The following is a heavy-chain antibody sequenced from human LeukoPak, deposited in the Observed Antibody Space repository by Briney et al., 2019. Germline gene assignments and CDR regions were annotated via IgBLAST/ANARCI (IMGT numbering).Heavy chain of an antibody. CDR1: GGSSSDINYY. D-gene: IGHD1-1*01. V-gene: IGHV4-39*05. J-gene: IGHJ4*02. Sequence: PETPDDTSTVAGGSSSDINYYWPMISQPPGKGLERIGSIYYSGSPYYNPSLKSRVTISVDTSKNQFSLRLSSVTAADTAVYYCATWRTAKTGFDFWGQGTLVTVSS. CDR2: IYYSGSP. CDR3: ATWRTAKTGFDF.